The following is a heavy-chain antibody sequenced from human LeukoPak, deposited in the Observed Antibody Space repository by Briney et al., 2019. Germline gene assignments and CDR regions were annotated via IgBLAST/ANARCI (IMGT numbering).Heavy chain of an antibody. Sequence: SETLSLTCTVSGGSITSSFYWSWIRQSPGKGLEWIGYIYNSGGTKYNPSLKSRLTISVDTSKNQFSLNLSSVTAADTAVYYCARASVLLSADYWGRGTLVTVSS. J-gene: IGHJ4*02. D-gene: IGHD3-16*01. V-gene: IGHV4-59*01. CDR2: IYNSGGT. CDR3: ARASVLLSADY. CDR1: GGSITSSFY.